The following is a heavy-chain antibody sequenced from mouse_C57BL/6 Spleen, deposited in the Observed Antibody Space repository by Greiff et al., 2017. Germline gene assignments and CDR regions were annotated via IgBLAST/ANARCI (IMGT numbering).Heavy chain of an antibody. J-gene: IGHJ4*01. V-gene: IGHV1-82*01. Sequence: QVQLQQSGPELVKPGASVKISCKASGYAFSSSWLNWVKQRPGKGLEWIGRIYPGDGDTNYNGKFKGKATLTADKSSSTAYMQLSSLTSEDSAVYFCARNPVLGAMDYWGQGTSVTVSS. CDR3: ARNPVLGAMDY. D-gene: IGHD3-1*01. CDR2: IYPGDGDT. CDR1: GYAFSSSW.